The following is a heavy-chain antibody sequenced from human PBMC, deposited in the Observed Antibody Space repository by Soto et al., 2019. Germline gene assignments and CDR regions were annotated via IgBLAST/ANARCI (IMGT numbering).Heavy chain of an antibody. CDR1: GGTFSTYA. J-gene: IGHJ4*02. Sequence: QVQLVQSGAEVRKPGSSVKVCCKASGGTFSTYAISWVRQAPGQGLEWMGGIIPIFGTANYAQKFQGRVTITADESTSTAYMELSSLRSEDTAVHYCAADVGVSSRTFDYWGQGSLVTVSS. CDR3: AADVGVSSRTFDY. V-gene: IGHV1-69*01. D-gene: IGHD1-26*01. CDR2: IIPIFGTA.